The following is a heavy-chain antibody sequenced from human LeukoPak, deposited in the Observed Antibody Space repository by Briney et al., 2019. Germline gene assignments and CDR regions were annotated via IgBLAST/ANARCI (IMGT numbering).Heavy chain of an antibody. CDR2: IYYSRST. CDR3: ARDGYNSGYFDY. CDR1: GGSISSGDYY. Sequence: SQTLSLTCTVSGGSISSGDYYWNWIRQPPGKGLEWIGYIYYSRSTSYSPSLKSRLTISVDTSKNQFSLKLSSVTAADTAVYYCARDGYNSGYFDYWGQGTLVTVCS. J-gene: IGHJ4*02. D-gene: IGHD5-24*01. V-gene: IGHV4-30-4*01.